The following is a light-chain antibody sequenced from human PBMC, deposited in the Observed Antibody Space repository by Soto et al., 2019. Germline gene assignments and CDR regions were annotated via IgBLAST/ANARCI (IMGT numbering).Light chain of an antibody. Sequence: NFMLTQPHSVSESPGKTVTISCTRSSGSIASNYVQWYQQRPGSAPTTVIYEDNQRPSGVPDRFSGSIDSSSNSASLTISGLKTEDEADYYCQSYDSSNHVVLVGGTKLTVL. J-gene: IGLJ2*01. CDR1: SGSIASNY. CDR3: QSYDSSNHVV. V-gene: IGLV6-57*04. CDR2: EDN.